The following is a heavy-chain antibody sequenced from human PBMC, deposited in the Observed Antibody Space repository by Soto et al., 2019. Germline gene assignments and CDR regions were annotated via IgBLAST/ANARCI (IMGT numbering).Heavy chain of an antibody. D-gene: IGHD3-10*01. CDR2: ISPYNGDT. Sequence: QVQLVQSGAEVKKPGASVKVSCKASGYTFTNYGFSWVRQAPGQGLEWMGWISPYNGDTDYAQRLQGRVTMTTDSSTNTAYMELRSLRSDDTAVYYCARWFRGYYSYLDVGGKGTTVTVSS. J-gene: IGHJ6*03. CDR3: ARWFRGYYSYLDV. V-gene: IGHV1-18*01. CDR1: GYTFTNYG.